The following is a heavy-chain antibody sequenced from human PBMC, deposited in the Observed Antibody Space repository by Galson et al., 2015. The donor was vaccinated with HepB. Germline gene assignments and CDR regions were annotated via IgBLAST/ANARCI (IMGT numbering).Heavy chain of an antibody. CDR2: ISGSGGST. V-gene: IGHV3-23*01. CDR1: GFTFSSYA. CDR3: VKDWSGSYRFGAFDI. J-gene: IGHJ3*02. D-gene: IGHD1-26*01. Sequence: SLRLSCAASGFTFSSYAMSWVRQAPGKGLEWVSAISGSGGSTYYADSVKGRFTISRDNSKNTLYLQMNSLRAEDTAVYYCVKDWSGSYRFGAFDIWGQGTMVTVSS.